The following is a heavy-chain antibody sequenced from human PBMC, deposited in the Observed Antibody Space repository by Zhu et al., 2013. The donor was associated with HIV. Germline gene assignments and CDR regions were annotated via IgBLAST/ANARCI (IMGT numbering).Heavy chain of an antibody. Sequence: QVQLVQSGAEVKKPGASVKVSCKASGYTFTGYYIHWVRQAPGQGLEWMGTISPTGDSTTFAQKFQGRVTMTRDTSTSTVYMELSSLRSEDTAVYYCAGETTNTFYYDYWGQGTLVTVSS. CDR1: GYTFTGYY. V-gene: IGHV1-46*01. CDR2: ISPTGDST. D-gene: IGHD3-10*01. J-gene: IGHJ4*02. CDR3: AGETTNTFYYDY.